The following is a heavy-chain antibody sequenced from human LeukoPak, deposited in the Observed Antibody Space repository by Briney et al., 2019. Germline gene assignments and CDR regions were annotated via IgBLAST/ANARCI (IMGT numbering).Heavy chain of an antibody. CDR1: GGTFSTYA. J-gene: IGHJ4*02. V-gene: IGHV1-69*13. Sequence: SVKVSCKASGGTFSTYAISWVRQAPGQGLEWMGGIIPIFGTANYAQKFQGRVTITADESTSTAYMELSSLRSEDTAVYYCASGYSPFFVDYWGQGTLVTVSS. CDR2: IIPIFGTA. CDR3: ASGYSPFFVDY. D-gene: IGHD3-22*01.